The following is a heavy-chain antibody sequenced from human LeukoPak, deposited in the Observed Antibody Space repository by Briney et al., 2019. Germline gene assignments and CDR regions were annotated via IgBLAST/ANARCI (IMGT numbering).Heavy chain of an antibody. Sequence: GGSLRLSCAASGFTFSSYWMSWVRQAPGKGLGWVANIKQDGSEKYYVDSVKGRFTISRDNAKNSLYLQMNSLRAEDTAVYYCARDQGYSSSWFDYWGQGTLVTVSS. CDR2: IKQDGSEK. D-gene: IGHD6-13*01. CDR1: GFTFSSYW. V-gene: IGHV3-7*01. CDR3: ARDQGYSSSWFDY. J-gene: IGHJ4*02.